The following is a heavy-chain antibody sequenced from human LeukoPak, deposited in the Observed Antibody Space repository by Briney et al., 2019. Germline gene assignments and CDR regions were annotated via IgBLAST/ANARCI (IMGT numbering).Heavy chain of an antibody. Sequence: GGSLRLSCAASGFTFSSYAMSWVRQAPGKGLEWVSAISGSGGSTYYADSVKGRFTISRDNSKNTLYLQMNSLRAEDTAVYYCANSDIHGEYYFDYWGQGTLVTVSS. CDR3: ANSDIHGEYYFDY. J-gene: IGHJ4*02. CDR1: GFTFSSYA. D-gene: IGHD3-9*01. CDR2: ISGSGGST. V-gene: IGHV3-23*01.